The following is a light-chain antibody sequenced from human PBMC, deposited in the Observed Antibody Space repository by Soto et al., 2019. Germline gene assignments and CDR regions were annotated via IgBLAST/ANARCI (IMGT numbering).Light chain of an antibody. CDR2: GAS. J-gene: IGKJ5*01. Sequence: ETVMTQSPATLSVSPGERATLSCRASQSVSTDLDWYQQKPGQAPRVLIYGASTRATGIPARFSGRGSETDFTLTARSLRSEDFAVYSCQPDNNRPVTFGQGTRLEIK. V-gene: IGKV3-15*01. CDR1: QSVSTD. CDR3: QPDNNRPVT.